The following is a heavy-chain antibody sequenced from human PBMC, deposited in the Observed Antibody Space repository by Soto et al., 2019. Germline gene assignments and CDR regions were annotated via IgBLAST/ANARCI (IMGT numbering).Heavy chain of an antibody. Sequence: ASVNVSCKASGYTFTGHYMHWVRQAPGEGLEWMGWINPNSGGTNYAQKFQGWVTMTRDTSISTAYMELSRLRSDDTAVYYCARAGYDILPGPTGGFDRWGQGNLVTVSS. V-gene: IGHV1-2*04. CDR3: ARAGYDILPGPTGGFDR. J-gene: IGHJ5*02. D-gene: IGHD3-9*01. CDR2: INPNSGGT. CDR1: GYTFTGHY.